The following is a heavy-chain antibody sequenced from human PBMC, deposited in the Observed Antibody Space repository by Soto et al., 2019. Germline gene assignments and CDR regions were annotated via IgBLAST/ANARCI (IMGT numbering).Heavy chain of an antibody. CDR1: LSTFTGST. D-gene: IGHD3-10*01. CDR3: SARYYFGSESYLFDL. V-gene: IGHV1-58*02. Sequence: GALVKVSCKASLSTFTGSTIQWVRQARGQRLEWVGWIVVGSADTNYAPKFQERVTITRDMSTNTAYMELRSLRSEDTAVYYCSARYYFGSESYLFDLWGQGALVTVSS. J-gene: IGHJ4*02. CDR2: IVVGSADT.